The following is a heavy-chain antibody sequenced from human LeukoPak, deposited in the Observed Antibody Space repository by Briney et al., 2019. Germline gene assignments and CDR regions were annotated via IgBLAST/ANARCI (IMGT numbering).Heavy chain of an antibody. V-gene: IGHV3-11*04. Sequence: GGSLRPSCAASGFTFSDYYMSWIRQAPGKGLEWVSYISSSGSTIYYADSVKGRFTISRDNAKNSLYLQMNSLRAEDTAVYYCARADSSYSGSYGLGYWGQGTLVTVSS. CDR2: ISSSGSTI. D-gene: IGHD1-26*01. CDR1: GFTFSDYY. CDR3: ARADSSYSGSYGLGY. J-gene: IGHJ4*02.